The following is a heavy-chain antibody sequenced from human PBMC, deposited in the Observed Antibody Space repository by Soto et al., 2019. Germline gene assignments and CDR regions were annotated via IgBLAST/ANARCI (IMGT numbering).Heavy chain of an antibody. V-gene: IGHV4-59*08. J-gene: IGHJ6*03. D-gene: IGHD3-10*01. CDR1: GGSISSYY. CDR3: ARRRITMDRGVIVNYYMDV. Sequence: SETLSLTCTVSGGSISSYYWSWIRQPPGKGLEWIGYIYYSGSTNYNPSLKSRVTISVDTSKNQFSLKLSSVTAADTAVYYCARRRITMDRGVIVNYYMDVWGKGTTVTVSS. CDR2: IYYSGST.